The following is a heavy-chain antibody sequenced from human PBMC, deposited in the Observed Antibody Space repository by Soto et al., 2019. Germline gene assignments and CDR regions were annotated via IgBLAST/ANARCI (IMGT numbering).Heavy chain of an antibody. V-gene: IGHV3-48*01. CDR2: IRGSGAI. J-gene: IGHJ4*02. CDR3: AREDIVATISYYFDY. CDR1: GFTFSTYN. Sequence: PGGSLRLSCAASGFTFSTYNMNWVRQAPGKGLEWVSYIRGSGAIYYADSVQGRFTMSRDNAKNTLYLQMNSLRAEDTAVYYCAREDIVATISYYFDYWGQGTLVTVSS. D-gene: IGHD5-12*01.